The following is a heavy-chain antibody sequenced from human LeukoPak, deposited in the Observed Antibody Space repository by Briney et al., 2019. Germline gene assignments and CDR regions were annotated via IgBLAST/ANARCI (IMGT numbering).Heavy chain of an antibody. J-gene: IGHJ4*02. CDR3: ARRGITYSSSFFDS. CDR1: GGSISGVKDF. Sequence: SETLTLTCTVSGGSISGVKDFWAWIRQPPGKGLAWIGSIYYSGSTYYNPSLNSRATISVDTSKSEFSLNLHSVTAADTAVYFCARRGITYSSSFFDSWGQGTLVTVSS. CDR2: IYYSGST. V-gene: IGHV4-39*01. D-gene: IGHD6-13*01.